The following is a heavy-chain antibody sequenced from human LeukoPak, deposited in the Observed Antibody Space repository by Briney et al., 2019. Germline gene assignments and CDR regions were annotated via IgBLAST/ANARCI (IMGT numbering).Heavy chain of an antibody. CDR2: IYYSGST. CDR1: GGSISSYY. J-gene: IGHJ4*02. D-gene: IGHD3-9*01. Sequence: SEPLSLPCTVSGGSISSYYWSWIRQPPGKGLEWIGYIYYSGSTNYNPSLKSRVTISVDTSKNQFSLKLSSVTAADTAVYYCARGGYDILTGYLDYWGQGTLVTVSS. V-gene: IGHV4-59*01. CDR3: ARGGYDILTGYLDY.